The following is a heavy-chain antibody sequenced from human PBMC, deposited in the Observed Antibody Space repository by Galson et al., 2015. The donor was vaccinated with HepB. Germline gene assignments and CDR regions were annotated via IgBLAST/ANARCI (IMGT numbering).Heavy chain of an antibody. CDR3: ARGSSGWYGSYNWFDP. V-gene: IGHV4-34*01. D-gene: IGHD6-19*01. J-gene: IGHJ5*02. CDR2: INHSGST. Sequence: SETLSLTCAVYGGSFSGYYWSWIRQPPGKGLEWIGEINHSGSTNYNPSLKSRVTISVDTSKNQFSLKLSSVTAADTAVYYCARGSSGWYGSYNWFDPWGQGTLVTVSS. CDR1: GGSFSGYY.